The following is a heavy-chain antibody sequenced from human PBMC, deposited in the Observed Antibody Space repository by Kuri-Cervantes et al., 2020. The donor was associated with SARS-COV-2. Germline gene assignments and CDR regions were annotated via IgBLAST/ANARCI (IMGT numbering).Heavy chain of an antibody. V-gene: IGHV3-30-3*01. D-gene: IGHD2-2*01. CDR2: ISYDGSNK. J-gene: IGHJ6*03. CDR3: ANWGPAALYYYYYMDV. Sequence: GESLKISCAASGFTFSSYAMHWVREAPGKGLEWVAVISYDGSNKYYADSVKGRFTISRDNSKNTLYLQMNSQRAEDTAVYYCANWGPAALYYYYYMDVWGKGTTVTVSS. CDR1: GFTFSSYA.